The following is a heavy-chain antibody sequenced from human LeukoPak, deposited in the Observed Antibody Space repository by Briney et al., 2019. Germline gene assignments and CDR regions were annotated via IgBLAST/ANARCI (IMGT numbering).Heavy chain of an antibody. D-gene: IGHD6-19*01. CDR2: ISAYNGNT. CDR1: GYTFTSYG. V-gene: IGHV1-18*01. Sequence: ASVKVSCKASGYTFTSYGISWVRQAPGQGLEWMGWISAYNGNTNYAQKLQGRVTMTTDTSTSTAYMELRSLRFDDTAVYYCAREEVRRAVAGYFDYWGQGTLVTVSS. J-gene: IGHJ4*02. CDR3: AREEVRRAVAGYFDY.